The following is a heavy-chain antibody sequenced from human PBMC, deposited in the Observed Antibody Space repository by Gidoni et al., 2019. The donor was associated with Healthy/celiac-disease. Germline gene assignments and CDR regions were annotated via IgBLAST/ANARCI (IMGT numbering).Heavy chain of an antibody. CDR3: ARDFVHYYGSGSYYPYY. D-gene: IGHD3-10*01. J-gene: IGHJ4*02. CDR2: ISYDGSNK. CDR1: GFTFSSYA. V-gene: IGHV3-30-3*01. Sequence: QVQLVESGGGVVQPGRSLRLSCAASGFTFSSYAMHWVRPAPGKGLEWVAVISYDGSNKYYADSVKGRFTISRDNSKNTLYLQMNSLRAEDTAVYYCARDFVHYYGSGSYYPYYWGQGTLVTVSS.